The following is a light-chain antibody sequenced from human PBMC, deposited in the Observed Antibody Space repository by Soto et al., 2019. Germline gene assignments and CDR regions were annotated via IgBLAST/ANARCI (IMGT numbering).Light chain of an antibody. J-gene: IGKJ1*01. V-gene: IGKV3-20*01. CDR2: HAS. CDR1: QTVNSSY. CDR3: QQYGRSLWT. Sequence: EFVLTQSPCTLALSPGESATLSCRASQTVNSSYLAWYQQKPGQAPRLLIYHASIRSPVIPDRFTGSGSGTDFTLTITRLEPEDFAVYYCQQYGRSLWTFGQGTKV.